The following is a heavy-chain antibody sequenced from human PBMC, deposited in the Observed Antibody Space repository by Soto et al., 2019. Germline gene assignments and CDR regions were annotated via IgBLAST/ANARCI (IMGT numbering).Heavy chain of an antibody. D-gene: IGHD6-13*01. CDR3: ASFSAGYSSSWSRYGMDV. V-gene: IGHV1-69*06. Sequence: SVKVSCKVSGGTFSSYAISWVRQAPGQGLEWMGGIIPIFGTANYAQKFQGRVTITADKSTSTAYMELSSLRSEDTAVYYCASFSAGYSSSWSRYGMDVWGQGTTVTVSS. J-gene: IGHJ6*02. CDR1: GGTFSSYA. CDR2: IIPIFGTA.